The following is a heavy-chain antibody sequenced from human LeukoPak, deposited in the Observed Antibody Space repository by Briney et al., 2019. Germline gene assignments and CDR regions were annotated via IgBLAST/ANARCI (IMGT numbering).Heavy chain of an antibody. Sequence: GESLKISCKGSGYSFTSYWIGWVRQMSGRGLEWMAIIYPGDSDTRYSPSFQGQVTISADKSVNTAYLQWSSLKASDTAMYHCARPGENRGYSGYDNGDYWGQGTLVTVSS. CDR1: GYSFTSYW. CDR2: IYPGDSDT. CDR3: ARPGENRGYSGYDNGDY. J-gene: IGHJ4*02. V-gene: IGHV5-51*01. D-gene: IGHD5-12*01.